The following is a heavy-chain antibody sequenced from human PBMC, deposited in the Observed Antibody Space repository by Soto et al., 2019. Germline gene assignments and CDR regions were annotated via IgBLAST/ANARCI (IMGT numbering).Heavy chain of an antibody. CDR2: ISAYNGNT. CDR1: GYTFTSYG. J-gene: IGHJ6*03. D-gene: IGHD3-10*01. V-gene: IGHV1-18*01. CDR3: AREGMVRGVHPFPYYYYYMDV. Sequence: ASVKVSCKASGYTFTSYGISWVRQAPGQGLEWMGWISAYNGNTNYAQKLQGRVTMTTDTSTSTAYMELRSLRSDDTAVYYCAREGMVRGVHPFPYYYYYMDVWGKGTTVTVSS.